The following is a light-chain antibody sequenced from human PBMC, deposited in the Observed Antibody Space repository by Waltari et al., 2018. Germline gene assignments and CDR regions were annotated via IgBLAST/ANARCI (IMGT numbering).Light chain of an antibody. V-gene: IGKV3-20*01. J-gene: IGKJ1*01. Sequence: LTQSPGTLSLSPGECATLSCRASQSISRFLAWYQQKPGQAPRLLIYDASTRATGIPDRFSGSGSGTDFSLTISRLEPEDFAVYYCQKYGTLPATFGQGTKVEIK. CDR3: QKYGTLPAT. CDR1: QSISRF. CDR2: DAS.